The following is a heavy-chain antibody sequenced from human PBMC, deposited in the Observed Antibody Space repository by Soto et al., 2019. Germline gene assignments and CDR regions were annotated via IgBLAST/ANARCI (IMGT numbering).Heavy chain of an antibody. CDR1: GFTFSSYA. D-gene: IGHD3-9*01. J-gene: IGHJ6*02. V-gene: IGHV3-30-3*01. CDR2: ISYDGSNK. Sequence: GESLKISCAASGFTFSSYAMHWVRQAPGKGLEWVAVISYDGSNKYYADSVKGRFTISRDNSKNTLYLQMNSLRAEDTAVYYCARDYDILTGSLYYYGMDVWGQGTTVTVSS. CDR3: ARDYDILTGSLYYYGMDV.